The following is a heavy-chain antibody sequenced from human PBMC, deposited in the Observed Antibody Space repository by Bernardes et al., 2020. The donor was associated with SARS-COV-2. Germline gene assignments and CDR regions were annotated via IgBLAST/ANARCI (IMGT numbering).Heavy chain of an antibody. V-gene: IGHV4-39*01. CDR3: ARGVEISGEVVLYYYGLDV. J-gene: IGHJ6*02. Sequence: SETLSLTCTVSGGSISSSNYYWGWIRQAPGKGLEWIGSIYSSGNSYYSPSLQSRVTESVDTSKNQFSLKLSSVTAADTAVYYCARGVEISGEVVLYYYGLDVWGQGTTVIVSS. D-gene: IGHD3-3*01. CDR1: GGSISSSNYY. CDR2: IYSSGNS.